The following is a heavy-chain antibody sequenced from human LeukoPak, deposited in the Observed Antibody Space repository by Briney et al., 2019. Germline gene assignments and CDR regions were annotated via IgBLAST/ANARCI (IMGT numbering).Heavy chain of an antibody. J-gene: IGHJ6*02. Sequence: SVKVSCKASGGTFSSYAINWVRQDPGQGLEWMGGIIPIFGTPNYAQKFQGRVTITADESTSTAYMELSSLRSEDTAVYYCARGPPYCSSTSCRKTKSYGMDVWGQGTTVTVSS. V-gene: IGHV1-69*01. CDR1: GGTFSSYA. D-gene: IGHD2-2*01. CDR2: IIPIFGTP. CDR3: ARGPPYCSSTSCRKTKSYGMDV.